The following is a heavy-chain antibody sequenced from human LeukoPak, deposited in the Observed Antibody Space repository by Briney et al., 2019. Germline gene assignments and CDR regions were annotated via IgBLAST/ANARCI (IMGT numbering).Heavy chain of an antibody. Sequence: GGSLRLSCAASGFTFSSYSMNWVRQAPGKGLEWVSSISSSSSYIYYADSVKGRFTISRDNAKNSLYLQMNSLRAEDTAVYYCARLLLYYYGMDVWGQGTTVTVSS. CDR1: GFTFSSYS. CDR3: ARLLLYYYGMDV. J-gene: IGHJ6*02. CDR2: ISSSSSYI. V-gene: IGHV3-21*01.